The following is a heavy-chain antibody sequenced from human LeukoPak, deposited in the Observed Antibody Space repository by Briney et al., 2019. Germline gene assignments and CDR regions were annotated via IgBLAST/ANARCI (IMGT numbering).Heavy chain of an antibody. Sequence: GGSLRLSCAASGFTFSSYAMNWVRQAPGKGLEWVSVISGSGDNTFYADSVKGRFTISRDNAKYTLYLQMSSLRAEDTAIYYCARGNYYGMDVWGQGTTVTVSS. J-gene: IGHJ6*02. CDR3: ARGNYYGMDV. CDR1: GFTFSSYA. V-gene: IGHV3-23*01. CDR2: ISGSGDNT.